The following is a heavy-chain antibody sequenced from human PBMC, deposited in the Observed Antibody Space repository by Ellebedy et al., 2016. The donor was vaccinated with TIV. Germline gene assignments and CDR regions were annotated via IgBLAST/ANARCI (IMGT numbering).Heavy chain of an antibody. D-gene: IGHD3-22*01. CDR1: GYTFTDYY. CDR3: ARAYYYDTRRGFDV. V-gene: IGHV1-46*01. J-gene: IGHJ6*02. Sequence: AASVKVSCKASGYTFTDYYVQWVRQAPGQGLEWMGIINRGGDDTRYAPRFQGRVTMTWDTSTSTVYMELSSLISEDTAVYYCARAYYYDTRRGFDVWGQGTTVTVSS. CDR2: INRGGDDT.